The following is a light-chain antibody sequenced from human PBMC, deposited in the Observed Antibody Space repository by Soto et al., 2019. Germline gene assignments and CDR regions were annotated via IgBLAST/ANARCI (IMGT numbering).Light chain of an antibody. CDR2: RAS. CDR3: QQYGDSPLT. V-gene: IGKV3-20*01. J-gene: IGKJ4*01. CDR1: LSVTSDY. Sequence: VLTQSPGTLSLSPGDRATLSCRASLSVTSDYLAWYQQKPGQAPRLLISRASSRATGIPDRFSGSGSGTDFTLAISRLEPEDFAVYYCQQYGDSPLTFGGGTKVEIK.